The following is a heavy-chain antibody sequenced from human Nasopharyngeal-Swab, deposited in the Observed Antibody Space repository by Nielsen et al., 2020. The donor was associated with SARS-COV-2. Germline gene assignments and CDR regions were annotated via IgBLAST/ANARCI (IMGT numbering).Heavy chain of an antibody. CDR3: ARGAELGTTGTTGGEDY. CDR2: ISSSSSTI. V-gene: IGHV3-11*04. CDR1: GFTFSDYY. J-gene: IGHJ4*02. Sequence: GGSLRLSCAASGFTFSDYYMSWIRQAPGKGLEWVSYISSSSSTIYYADSVKGRFTISRDNAKNSLYLQMNSLRAEDTAVYYCARGAELGTTGTTGGEDYWGQGTLVTVSS. D-gene: IGHD1-1*01.